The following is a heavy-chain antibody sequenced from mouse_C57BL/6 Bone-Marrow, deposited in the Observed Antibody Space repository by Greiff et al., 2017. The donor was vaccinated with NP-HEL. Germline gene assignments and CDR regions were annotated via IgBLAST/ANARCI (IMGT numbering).Heavy chain of an antibody. CDR2: IYPGGGYT. CDR1: GYTFTNYW. CDR3: AREVGYSNYLHFDY. Sequence: QVHVKQSGAELVRPGTSVKMSCKASGYTFTNYWIGWAKQRPGHGLEWIGDIYPGGGYTNYNEKFKGKATLTADKSSSTAYMQFSSLTSEDSAIYYCAREVGYSNYLHFDYWGQGTTLTVSS. V-gene: IGHV1-63*01. D-gene: IGHD2-5*01. J-gene: IGHJ2*01.